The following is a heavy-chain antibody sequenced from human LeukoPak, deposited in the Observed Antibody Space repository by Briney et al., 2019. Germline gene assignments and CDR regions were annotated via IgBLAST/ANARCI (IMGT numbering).Heavy chain of an antibody. CDR3: ARQPAYCGGDCYLYAFDI. Sequence: ASVKVSCKASGYTFTSYYMHWVRQAPGQGLEWMGIINPSGGSTSYAQKFQGRVTMTRDTSTSTVYMELSSLRSEDTAVYYCARQPAYCGGDCYLYAFDIWGQGTMVTVSS. V-gene: IGHV1-46*01. D-gene: IGHD2-21*02. CDR1: GYTFTSYY. J-gene: IGHJ3*02. CDR2: INPSGGST.